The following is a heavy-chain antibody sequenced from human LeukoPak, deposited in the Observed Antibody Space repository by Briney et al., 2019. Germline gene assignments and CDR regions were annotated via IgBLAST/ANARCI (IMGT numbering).Heavy chain of an antibody. D-gene: IGHD3-22*01. CDR1: GYTFTNYG. J-gene: IGHJ4*02. CDR3: ARSGVGYYYDSSGYYPLDY. V-gene: IGHV1-18*01. Sequence: GASVKVSCKASGYTFTNYGISWVRQAPGQGLEWMGWICAYNGNTNYAQKLQGRVTMTTDTSTSTAYMELRSLRSDDTALYYCARSGVGYYYDSSGYYPLDYWGQGTLVTVSS. CDR2: ICAYNGNT.